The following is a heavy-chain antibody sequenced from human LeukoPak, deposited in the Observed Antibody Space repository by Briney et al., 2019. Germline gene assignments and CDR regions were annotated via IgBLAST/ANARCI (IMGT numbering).Heavy chain of an antibody. J-gene: IGHJ6*02. D-gene: IGHD2-2*01. CDR1: GHTFTSYG. CDR2: ISAYNGNT. CDR3: ARPSSTSSARNYYYYGMDV. V-gene: IGHV1-18*04. Sequence: ASVKVSCKASGHTFTSYGISWVRQAPGQGLEWMGWISAYNGNTNYAQKLQGRVTMTTDTSTGTAYMELRSLRSDDTAVYYCARPSSTSSARNYYYYGMDVWGQGTTVTVSS.